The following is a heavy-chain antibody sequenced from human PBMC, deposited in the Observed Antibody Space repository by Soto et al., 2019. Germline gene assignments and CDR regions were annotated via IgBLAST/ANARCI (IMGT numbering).Heavy chain of an antibody. V-gene: IGHV3-74*01. CDR1: GFPFSSYW. Sequence: EVQLVESGGDLVQRGGSLRLSCAASGFPFSSYWMHWVRHTPGKGLDWVAGISGDGVTTYYADSVTGRFNVSRDNAKNTLSLQISGLRAEDTAVYYCAREYYGLLTGYYTDYWGQGTLVSVSS. D-gene: IGHD3-9*01. CDR3: AREYYGLLTGYYTDY. CDR2: ISGDGVTT. J-gene: IGHJ4*02.